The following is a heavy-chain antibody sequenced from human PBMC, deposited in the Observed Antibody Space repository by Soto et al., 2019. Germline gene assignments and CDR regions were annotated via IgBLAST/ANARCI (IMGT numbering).Heavy chain of an antibody. V-gene: IGHV2-5*02. D-gene: IGHD3-22*01. CDR1: GFSLSTSGVG. CDR2: IYWDDDK. J-gene: IGHJ4*02. CDR3: AHRLKQGDSNGYYEGQYYFDY. Sequence: QITLKESGPTLVKPTQTLTLTCTFSGFSLSTSGVGVGWIRQPPGKALEWLALIYWDDDKRYRPSLKSRLTITKDTSKNQVVLTMTNMDPVDTATYYCAHRLKQGDSNGYYEGQYYFDYWGQGTLVTVSS.